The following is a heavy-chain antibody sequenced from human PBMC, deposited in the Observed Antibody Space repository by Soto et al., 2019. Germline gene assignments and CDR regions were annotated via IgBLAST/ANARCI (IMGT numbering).Heavy chain of an antibody. CDR3: AIYGDNAFFQS. J-gene: IGHJ5*02. CDR1: GFTFSSYA. V-gene: IGHV3-64*04. CDR2: ISSNGGST. Sequence: GGSLRLSCSASGFTFSSYAMHWVRQAPGKGLEYVSAISSNGGSTYYADSVKGRFTISRDNSKNTLYLQMNSLRAEDTAVYYCAIYGDNAFFQSWGQGTLVTVSS. D-gene: IGHD4-17*01.